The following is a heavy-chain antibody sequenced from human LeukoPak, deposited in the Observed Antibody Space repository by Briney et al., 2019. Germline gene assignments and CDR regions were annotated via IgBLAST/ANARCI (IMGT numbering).Heavy chain of an antibody. CDR2: INTNTGNP. D-gene: IGHD3-16*01. CDR1: GYTFIDYE. V-gene: IGHV7-4-1*02. CDR3: ARGGTHLYFDY. Sequence: GASVKVSCKASGYTFIDYEMNWVRQAPGQGLEWMGWINTNTGNPTYAQGFTGRFVFSLDTSVNTAYLQISSLKADDTAVYYCARGGTHLYFDYWGQGTQVTVSS. J-gene: IGHJ4*02.